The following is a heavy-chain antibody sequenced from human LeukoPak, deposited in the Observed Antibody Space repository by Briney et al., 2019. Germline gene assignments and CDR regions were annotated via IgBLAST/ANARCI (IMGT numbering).Heavy chain of an antibody. CDR3: APSDYNSPWQFY. V-gene: IGHV4-61*02. J-gene: IGHJ4*02. CDR2: IYTSGST. CDR1: GGSISSGSYY. Sequence: TSETLSLTCTVSGGSISSGSYYWSWIRQPAGKGLEWIGRIYTSGSTNYNPSLKSRVTMSVDTSKNHFSLKLDSVTAADTAIYYCAPSDYNSPWQFYWGQGTPVTVSS. D-gene: IGHD3-10*01.